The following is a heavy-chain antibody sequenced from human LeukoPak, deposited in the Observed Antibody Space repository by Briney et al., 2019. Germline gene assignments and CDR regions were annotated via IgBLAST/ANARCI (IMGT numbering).Heavy chain of an antibody. CDR1: GGSISSYY. D-gene: IGHD2-21*02. V-gene: IGHV4-59*01. CDR3: ARLYCGGDCRAFDI. CDR2: IYYSGST. J-gene: IGHJ3*02. Sequence: PSETLSLTCTVSGGSISSYYWSWIRQPPGKGLEWIGYIYYSGSTNYNPSLKSRVTISVDTSKNQFSLKLSSVTAADTAVYYCARLYCGGDCRAFDIWGQGTMVTVSS.